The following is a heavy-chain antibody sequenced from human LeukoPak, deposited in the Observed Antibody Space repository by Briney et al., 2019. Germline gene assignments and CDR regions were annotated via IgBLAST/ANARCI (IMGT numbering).Heavy chain of an antibody. CDR3: ARHAYYDFVTGLFDP. CDR1: GGSISSSNYY. D-gene: IGHD3-3*01. V-gene: IGHV4-39*01. Sequence: SETLSLTCSVLGGSISSSNYYWGWIRQPPGKGLEWIGSIYYSGNTYYNPSLKSRVTISVDTSENHFSLNLNSVTAADTAMYYCARHAYYDFVTGLFDPWGQGTLVTVSS. J-gene: IGHJ5*02. CDR2: IYYSGNT.